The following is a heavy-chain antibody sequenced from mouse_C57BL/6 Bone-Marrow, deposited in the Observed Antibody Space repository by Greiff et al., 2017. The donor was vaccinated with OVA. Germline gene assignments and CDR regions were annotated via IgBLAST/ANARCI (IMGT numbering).Heavy chain of an antibody. CDR3: ARSHYYGNGY. D-gene: IGHD1-1*01. Sequence: QVHVKQSGAELARPGASVKMSCKASGYTFTSYTMHWVKQRPGQGLEWIGYINPSSGYTKYNQKFKDKATLTADKSSSTAYMQLSSLTSEDSAVYYCARSHYYGNGYWGQGTTLTVSS. V-gene: IGHV1-4*01. CDR2: INPSSGYT. J-gene: IGHJ2*01. CDR1: GYTFTSYT.